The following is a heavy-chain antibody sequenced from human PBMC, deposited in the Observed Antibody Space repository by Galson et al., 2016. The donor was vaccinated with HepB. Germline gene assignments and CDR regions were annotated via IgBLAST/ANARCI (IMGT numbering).Heavy chain of an antibody. CDR1: GGPMRSYY. V-gene: IGHV4-59*01. Sequence: ETLSLTCTVSGGPMRSYYWSWIRQSPGKGLEWMGYIYYNGDTNYNPSLKSRVSISLDMSNNHFSLKLTSVSAADTALYYCARGNTVPGDFLFDYWGQGNLVTGSS. CDR2: IYYNGDT. J-gene: IGHJ4*02. CDR3: ARGNTVPGDFLFDY. D-gene: IGHD2-2*01.